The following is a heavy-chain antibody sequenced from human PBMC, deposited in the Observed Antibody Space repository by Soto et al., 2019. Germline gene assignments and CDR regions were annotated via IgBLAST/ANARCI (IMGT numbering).Heavy chain of an antibody. Sequence: QVQLVESGGGVVQPGRSLRLSCAASRFTFSSYGMHWVRQAPGKGLEWVAVISYDGSHKYYADSVKGRFTISRDNSRDTLYLQMNSLRAEDTAVYSCANSFSPGYGSSALCYGGQGNLVTVAT. CDR2: ISYDGSHK. D-gene: IGHD2-15*01. CDR3: ANSFSPGYGSSALCY. V-gene: IGHV3-30*18. CDR1: RFTFSSYG. J-gene: IGHJ4*02.